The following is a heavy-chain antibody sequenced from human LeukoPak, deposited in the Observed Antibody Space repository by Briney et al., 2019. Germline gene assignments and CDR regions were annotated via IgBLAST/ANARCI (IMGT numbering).Heavy chain of an antibody. J-gene: IGHJ4*02. CDR2: ITSSSTI. D-gene: IGHD6-19*01. Sequence: TGGSLRLSCAASGFTFSSYSMNWVRQAPGKGLEWVSYITSSSTIYYADSVKGRFTISRDNAKNSLYLQMDSLRDEDTAVYYCARGLSVAGTFDYWGQGTLVTVSS. CDR3: ARGLSVAGTFDY. V-gene: IGHV3-48*02. CDR1: GFTFSSYS.